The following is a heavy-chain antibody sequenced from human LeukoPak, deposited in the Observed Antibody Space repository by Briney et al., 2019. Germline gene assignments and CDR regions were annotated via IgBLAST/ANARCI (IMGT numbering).Heavy chain of an antibody. J-gene: IGHJ4*02. CDR3: ARRYCSGGSCYSGSDY. CDR1: GFTFSSYS. V-gene: IGHV3-21*01. CDR2: ISSSSSYI. Sequence: GGSLRLSCAASGFTFSSYSMNWVRQAPGKGLEWVSSISSSSSYIYYADSVKGRFTISRDNAKNSLYLQMNSLRAEDTAVYYCARRYCSGGSCYSGSDYWGQGTLVTVSS. D-gene: IGHD2-15*01.